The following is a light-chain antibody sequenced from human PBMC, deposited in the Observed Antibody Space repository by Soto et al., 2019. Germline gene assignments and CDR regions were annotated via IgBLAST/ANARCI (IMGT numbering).Light chain of an antibody. CDR2: DES. J-gene: IGKJ2*01. CDR3: QNYNYWPYT. V-gene: IGKV3D-15*01. CDR1: QSVSSSY. Sequence: EIVLTNSPGTLTMSLGKITTISCNASQSVSSSYLAWYQQKPCQAPRILIYDESNRATGIPARFSGSGSGTEFTLTISSLQSEDFAVYYCQNYNYWPYTRGQGTKVDIK.